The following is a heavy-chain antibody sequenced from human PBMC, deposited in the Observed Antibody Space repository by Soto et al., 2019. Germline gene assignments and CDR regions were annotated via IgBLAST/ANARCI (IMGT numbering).Heavy chain of an antibody. CDR2: ISYDGSNK. CDR3: AKDPLVATIWPHYFDY. CDR1: GLNFSSYG. D-gene: IGHD5-12*01. J-gene: IGHJ4*02. V-gene: IGHV3-30*18. Sequence: GGSLRLSCTASGLNFSSYGMHWVRQAPGKGLEWVAVISYDGSNKYYADSVKGRFTISRDNSKNTLYLQMNSLRAEDTAVYYCAKDPLVATIWPHYFDYWGQGTLVTVSS.